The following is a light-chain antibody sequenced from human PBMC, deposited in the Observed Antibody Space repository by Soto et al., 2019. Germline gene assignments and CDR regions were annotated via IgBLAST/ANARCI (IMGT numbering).Light chain of an antibody. CDR3: QQYNSMLS. CDR2: DAS. J-gene: IGKJ4*01. V-gene: IGKV1-33*01. CDR1: NDVSRN. Sequence: DIQMTQYPSSLSASVGDRVTIACQSSNDVSRNLNWFQQKPGEAPKLLIYDASNLERGVPSRFSASGSGTDFTFTISSLQPEDVATYYCQQYNSMLSFGGGTEIELK.